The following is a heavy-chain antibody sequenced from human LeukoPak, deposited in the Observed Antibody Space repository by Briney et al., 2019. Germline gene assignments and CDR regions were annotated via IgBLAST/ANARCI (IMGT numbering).Heavy chain of an antibody. V-gene: IGHV3-66*01. Sequence: GGSLRLSCAASGFTVSDNYMSWVRQAPGKGLEWVSIIYNVGSTYYADSVKGRFTISRDNAKNTLYLQMNSLRAEDTAVYYCARAGYCSSTSCQYFDYWGQGTLVTVSS. J-gene: IGHJ4*02. CDR2: IYNVGST. CDR3: ARAGYCSSTSCQYFDY. CDR1: GFTVSDNY. D-gene: IGHD2-2*01.